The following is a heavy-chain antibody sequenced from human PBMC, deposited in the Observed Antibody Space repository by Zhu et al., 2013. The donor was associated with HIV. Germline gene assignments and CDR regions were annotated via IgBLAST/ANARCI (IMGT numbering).Heavy chain of an antibody. CDR3: ARISILNIVVVPAAMGGWFDP. D-gene: IGHD2-2*01. CDR2: IIPIFGIA. J-gene: IGHJ5*02. Sequence: QLVQSGAEVKKPGSSVKVSCKASGGTFSSYAISWVRQAPGQGLEWMGWIIPIFGIANYAQKFQGRVTITADESTSTAYMELSSLRSEDTAVYYCARISILNIVVVPAAMGGWFDPWGQGTLVTVSS. CDR1: GGTFSSYA. V-gene: IGHV1-69*01.